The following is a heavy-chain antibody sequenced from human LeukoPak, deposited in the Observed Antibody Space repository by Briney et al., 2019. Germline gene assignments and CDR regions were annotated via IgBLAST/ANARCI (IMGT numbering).Heavy chain of an antibody. J-gene: IGHJ4*02. D-gene: IGHD1-26*01. CDR3: AKDLVGATAD. CDR2: ITWNSGTI. CDR1: GFTFDDYA. Sequence: GGSLRLSCAASGFTFDDYAMHWVRQAPGKGLEWVAGITWNSGTIAYADSVKGRFTISRDNAKNTLYLQMNSLRAEDTAVYYCAKDLVGATADWGQGTLVTVSS. V-gene: IGHV3-9*01.